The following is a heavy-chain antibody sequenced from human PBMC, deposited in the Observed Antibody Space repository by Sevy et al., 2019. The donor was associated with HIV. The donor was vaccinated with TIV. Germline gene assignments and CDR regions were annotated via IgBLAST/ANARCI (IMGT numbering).Heavy chain of an antibody. D-gene: IGHD1-26*01. CDR1: GYTFTSYD. CDR3: AGGGTGSYYDLDY. J-gene: IGHJ4*02. V-gene: IGHV1-8*01. CDR2: MNPNSGNT. Sequence: ASVKVSCKASGYTFTSYDINWVRQASGQGPEWMGWMNPNSGNTGYAQKFQGRVTMTRNTSIRTAYMEVRSLRSEDTAVYYCAGGGTGSYYDLDYWGQGTLVTVSS.